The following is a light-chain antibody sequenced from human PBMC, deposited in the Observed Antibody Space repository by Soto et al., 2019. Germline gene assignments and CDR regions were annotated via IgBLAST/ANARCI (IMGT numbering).Light chain of an antibody. J-gene: IGLJ2*01. CDR1: SSXIGNNY. V-gene: IGLV1-51*01. CDR3: GTWDNSLSAVV. Sequence: QSVLTQPPSVSAAPGQKVTISCSGSSSXIGNNYVSWYQQLPGTAPKLLIYDSNKRPSGIPDRFSGSKSGTSATLGITGLQTXDXAGXYCGTWDNSLSAVVFGGGTKLTVL. CDR2: DSN.